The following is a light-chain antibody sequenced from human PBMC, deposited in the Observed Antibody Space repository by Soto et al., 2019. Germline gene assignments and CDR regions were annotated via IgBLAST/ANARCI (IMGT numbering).Light chain of an antibody. V-gene: IGKV1-5*01. CDR2: DAS. CDR3: QQYNSYSRRT. J-gene: IGKJ1*01. CDR1: QSISSW. Sequence: IQSPQSPYTRSASVGDRVTATCRASQSISSWFAWYQQKPGKAPNLLIYDASSLESGVPSGCSGGGCGTEFTITTSSMQQDDVAAYYCQQYNSYSRRTFGQGTKVDIK.